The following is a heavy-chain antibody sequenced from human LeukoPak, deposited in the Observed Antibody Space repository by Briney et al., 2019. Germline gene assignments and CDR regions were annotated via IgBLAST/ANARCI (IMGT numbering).Heavy chain of an antibody. V-gene: IGHV1-69*04. CDR3: ARDFKDGYNYLGNFDY. CDR2: IIPILGIA. D-gene: IGHD5-24*01. J-gene: IGHJ4*02. Sequence: GASVKVSCKASGGTFSSYAISWVRQAPGQGPEWMGRIIPILGIANYAQKFQGRVTITADKSTSTAYMELSSLRSEDTAVYYCARDFKDGYNYLGNFDYWGQGTLVTVSS. CDR1: GGTFSSYA.